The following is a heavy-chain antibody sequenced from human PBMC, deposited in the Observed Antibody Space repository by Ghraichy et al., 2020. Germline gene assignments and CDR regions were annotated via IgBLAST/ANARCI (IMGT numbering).Heavy chain of an antibody. CDR2: ISGSGGST. Sequence: GESLNISCAASGFTFSSYAMSWVRQAPGKGLEWVSAISGSGGSTYYADSVKGRFTISRDNSKNTLYLQMNSLRAEDTAVYYCATVPLTVTRRVYWGQGTLVTVSS. V-gene: IGHV3-23*01. J-gene: IGHJ4*02. D-gene: IGHD4-11*01. CDR1: GFTFSSYA. CDR3: ATVPLTVTRRVY.